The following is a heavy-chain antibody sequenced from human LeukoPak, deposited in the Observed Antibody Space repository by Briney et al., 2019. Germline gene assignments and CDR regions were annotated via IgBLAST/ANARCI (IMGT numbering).Heavy chain of an antibody. CDR1: GFTVSSNY. CDR3: AKFVITFGGVIAPFDY. J-gene: IGHJ4*02. Sequence: GGSLRLSCAASGFTVSSNYMSWVRQAPGKGLEWVSVIYSGGSTYYADSVKGRFTISRDNSKNTLYLQMNSLRAEDTAVYYCAKFVITFGGVIAPFDYWGQGALVTVSS. V-gene: IGHV3-53*01. CDR2: IYSGGST. D-gene: IGHD3-16*02.